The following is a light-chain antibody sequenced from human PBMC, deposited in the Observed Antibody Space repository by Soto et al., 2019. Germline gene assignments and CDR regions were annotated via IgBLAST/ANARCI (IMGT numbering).Light chain of an antibody. CDR1: SSDVGGYNS. J-gene: IGLJ2*01. CDR3: CSYAGSYTFV. Sequence: QSALTQPRSVSGSPGQSVTIYCTGTSSDVGGYNSVSWYQHHPGKAPKLMNYDVTKRPSGVPDRFSGSKSGNTASLTISGLQAEDEADYYCCSYAGSYTFVFGGGTKLTVL. V-gene: IGLV2-11*01. CDR2: DVT.